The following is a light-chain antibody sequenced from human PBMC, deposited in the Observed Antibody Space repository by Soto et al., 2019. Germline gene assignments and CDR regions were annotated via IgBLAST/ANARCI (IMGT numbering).Light chain of an antibody. CDR2: VAS. J-gene: IGKJ4*01. CDR1: QSINTY. Sequence: DIQMTQSPSSLSASVGDRVTITCRASQSINTYLNWYQQKPGKAPKLLIYVASTLQSGVTSRFRGSGSGTDFTHTINSLQPDDFATYYCQESYSTPPLTFGGGTKVEIK. CDR3: QESYSTPPLT. V-gene: IGKV1-39*01.